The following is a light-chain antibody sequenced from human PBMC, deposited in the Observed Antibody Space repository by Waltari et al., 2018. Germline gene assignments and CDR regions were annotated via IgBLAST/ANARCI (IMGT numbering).Light chain of an antibody. CDR1: QSVGSY. Sequence: EIVMKQSPATLSLSPGETATLSCRASQSVGSYLAWYQQKPGQAPKLLVHSAYFRATGIPDRFSGSGSRTDFTLTISSLEPEDVGVYHCQQYNDLLPTFGGGTKVEIK. J-gene: IGKJ4*01. V-gene: IGKV3D-15*01. CDR2: SAY. CDR3: QQYNDLLPT.